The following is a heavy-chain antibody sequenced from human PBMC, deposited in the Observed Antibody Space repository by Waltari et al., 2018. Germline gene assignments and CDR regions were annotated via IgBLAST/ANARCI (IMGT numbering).Heavy chain of an antibody. D-gene: IGHD6-19*01. CDR2: IYTSGRT. CDR1: GGSISSGSYY. V-gene: IGHV4-61*02. J-gene: IGHJ6*03. CDR3: ARGGYSSGWYPGDYYYYMDV. Sequence: QVQLQESGPGLVKPSQTLSLTCTVSGGSISSGSYYWSWIRQPAGKGLEWIGRIYTSGRTNYTPYLKIRVTISVDPSKNRFSLKLSSVTAADTAVYYCARGGYSSGWYPGDYYYYMDVWGKGTTVTVSS.